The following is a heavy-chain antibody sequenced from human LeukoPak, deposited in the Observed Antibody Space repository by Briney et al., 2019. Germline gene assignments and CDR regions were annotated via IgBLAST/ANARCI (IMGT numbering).Heavy chain of an antibody. Sequence: SETLSLTCTVSGGSISSYYWSWIRQPPGKGLEWIGYIYTSGSTNYNLSLKSRVTISVDTSKNQFSLKLSSVTAADTAVYYCASSRGVIHFDYWGQGTLVTVSS. V-gene: IGHV4-4*09. J-gene: IGHJ4*02. CDR3: ASSRGVIHFDY. CDR2: IYTSGST. D-gene: IGHD3-10*01. CDR1: GGSISSYY.